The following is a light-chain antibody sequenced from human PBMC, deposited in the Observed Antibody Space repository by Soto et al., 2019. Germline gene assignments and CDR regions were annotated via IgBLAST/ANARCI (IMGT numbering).Light chain of an antibody. CDR2: VTN. J-gene: IGLJ1*01. CDR3: AAWDGSLNGHV. Sequence: QSVLTQPPSVSGTLGQGVTISCSGSTSNIGEDSVGWFQQLPGTAPKVLIYVTNKRPSGVPDRFSGSKSGTSASLAISGLQAEDEADYYCAAWDGSLNGHVFGTGTKLTVL. CDR1: TSNIGEDS. V-gene: IGLV1-44*01.